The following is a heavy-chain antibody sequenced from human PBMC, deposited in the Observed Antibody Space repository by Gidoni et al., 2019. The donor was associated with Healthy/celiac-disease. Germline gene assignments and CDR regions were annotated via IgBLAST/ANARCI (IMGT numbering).Heavy chain of an antibody. CDR1: GCSISSYY. CDR3: ASNYDSLTGYYSRVYYGMDV. V-gene: IGHV4-59*01. CDR2: IYYSGST. D-gene: IGHD3-9*01. J-gene: IGHJ6*02. Sequence: QVQLQESGPGLVKPSETLSLTCTVSGCSISSYYWSWIRQPPGKGLEWIGYIYYSGSTNYNPSLKSRVTISVDTSKNQFSLKLSSVTAADTAVYYCASNYDSLTGYYSRVYYGMDVWGQGTTVTVSS.